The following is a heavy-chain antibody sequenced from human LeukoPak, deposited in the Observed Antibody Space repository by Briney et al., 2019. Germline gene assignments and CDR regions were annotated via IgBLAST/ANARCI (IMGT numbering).Heavy chain of an antibody. CDR2: INHSGST. CDR1: GGSFSGYY. V-gene: IGHV4-34*01. CDR3: ARAASSTPTFDY. D-gene: IGHD2-2*01. J-gene: IGHJ4*02. Sequence: SETLSLTCAVYGGSFSGYYWSWIRQPPGEGLEWIGEINHSGSTNYNPSLKSRVTISVDTSKNQFSLKLSSVTAADTAVYYCARAASSTPTFDYWGQGTLVTVSS.